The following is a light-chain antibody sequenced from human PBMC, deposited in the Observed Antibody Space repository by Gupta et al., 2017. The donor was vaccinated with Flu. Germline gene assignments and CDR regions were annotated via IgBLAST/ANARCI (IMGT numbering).Light chain of an antibody. V-gene: IGKV1-5*03. CDR2: KAS. CDR3: QQYNSFSMWT. CDR1: QSISDW. Sequence: DIQMTQFPSTLSASVGDRVTITCRTSQSISDWLAWYQQKPGKAPKLLIYKASNLQSGVPSRFSGSGSGTEFTLTISSLQPDDFATYYCQQYNSFSMWTFGQGTKVEIK. J-gene: IGKJ1*01.